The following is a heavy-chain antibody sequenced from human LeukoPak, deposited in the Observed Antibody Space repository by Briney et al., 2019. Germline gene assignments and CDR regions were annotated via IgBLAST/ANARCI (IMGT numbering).Heavy chain of an antibody. J-gene: IGHJ4*02. Sequence: ASVKVSCTASGGTFSSYAISWVRQAPGQGLEWMGGIIPIFGAANYAQKFQGRVTITADESTSTAYMELSSLRSEDTAVYYCARDRSDYDSSGYYPPGDFDYWGQGTLVTVSS. CDR2: IIPIFGAA. CDR3: ARDRSDYDSSGYYPPGDFDY. V-gene: IGHV1-69*13. CDR1: GGTFSSYA. D-gene: IGHD3-22*01.